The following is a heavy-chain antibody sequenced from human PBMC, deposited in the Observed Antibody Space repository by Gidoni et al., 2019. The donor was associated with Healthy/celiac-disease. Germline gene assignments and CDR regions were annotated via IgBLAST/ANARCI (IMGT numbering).Heavy chain of an antibody. Sequence: EVQLVESGGGLVKTGGSLRLSCAASGFTFSSYSMNWVRQAPGKGLEWVSSISSSSSYIYYADSVKGRFTISRDNAKNPLYLQMNSLRAEDTAMYYCASFTYYYYDSRPDAFDIWGQGTMVTVSS. CDR1: GFTFSSYS. CDR3: ASFTYYYYDSRPDAFDI. CDR2: ISSSSSYI. D-gene: IGHD3-22*01. J-gene: IGHJ3*02. V-gene: IGHV3-21*02.